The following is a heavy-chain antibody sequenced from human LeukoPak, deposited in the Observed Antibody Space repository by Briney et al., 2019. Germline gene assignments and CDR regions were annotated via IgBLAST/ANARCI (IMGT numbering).Heavy chain of an antibody. Sequence: ASVKVSCKASGYTFTDYYLHWVRQAPGQGLEWMGWINPNSGGTNYAQKFRGRVTMTRDTSISTAYMELTSLRSDDAAVYHCAWPPQLIAAAGTYNYFDTWGQGTLVTVSS. CDR3: AWPPQLIAAAGTYNYFDT. CDR1: GYTFTDYY. CDR2: INPNSGGT. J-gene: IGHJ5*02. V-gene: IGHV1-2*02. D-gene: IGHD6-13*01.